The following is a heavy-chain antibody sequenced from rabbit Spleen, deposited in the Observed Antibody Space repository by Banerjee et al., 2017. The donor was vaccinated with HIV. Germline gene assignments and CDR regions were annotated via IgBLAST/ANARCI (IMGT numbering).Heavy chain of an antibody. D-gene: IGHD1-1*01. Sequence: QEQLVESGGGLVKPGASLTLTCTTSGFSFSSSYDMCWVRQAPGKGLEWIACTDIGGAGTWYATWAKGRFTISRTSSTTVTLAMTSLTAADTATYFCARDLTDVIGWNFGWWGPGTLVTVS. J-gene: IGHJ4*01. CDR3: ARDLTDVIGWNFGW. V-gene: IGHV1S45*01. CDR1: GFSFSSSYD. CDR2: TDIGGAGT.